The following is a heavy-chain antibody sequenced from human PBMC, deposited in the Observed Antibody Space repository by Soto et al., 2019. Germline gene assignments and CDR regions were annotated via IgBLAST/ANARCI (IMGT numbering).Heavy chain of an antibody. D-gene: IGHD2-15*01. V-gene: IGHV1-69*06. CDR2: IIPIFGTA. CDR3: AREIGYCSGGSCYSYYYYGMDV. J-gene: IGHJ6*02. Sequence: QVQLVQSGAEVKKPGSSVKVSCKASGGTFSSYAISWVRQAPGQGLEWMGGIIPIFGTANYVQKFQGRVTITADKSTSTAYMELSSLRSEDTAVYYCAREIGYCSGGSCYSYYYYGMDVWGQGTTVTVSS. CDR1: GGTFSSYA.